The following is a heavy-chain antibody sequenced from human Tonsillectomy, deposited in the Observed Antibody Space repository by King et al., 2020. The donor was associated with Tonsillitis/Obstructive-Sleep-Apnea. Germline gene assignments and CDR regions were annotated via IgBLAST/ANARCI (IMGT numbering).Heavy chain of an antibody. J-gene: IGHJ5*02. V-gene: IGHV3-30*04. CDR2: ISYDGSNT. CDR3: ARRENYDSSSYYPP. D-gene: IGHD3-22*01. CDR1: GFTFSSYA. Sequence: VQLVESGGGVVQPGRSLRLSCAASGFTFSSYAMHWVRQAPGQGLEWMAVISYDGSNTYYADSVKGRFTISRENSKNTLYLQMHSLRPEDTAVYYCARRENYDSSSYYPPWGQGTLVTVSS.